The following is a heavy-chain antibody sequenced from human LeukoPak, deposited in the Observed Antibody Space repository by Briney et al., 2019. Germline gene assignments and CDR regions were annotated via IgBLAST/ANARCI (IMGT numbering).Heavy chain of an antibody. CDR2: IHYSGAT. D-gene: IGHD3-3*01. CDR1: GGSLSSSNYH. Sequence: PSETLSLTCRVSGGSLSSSNYHGGWIRQPPGKGLEWIANIHYSGATYYNPPLKSRVTISIDTSKNQFALKLNSVTAADTAVYYCTTWRSGYADYWGQATLVTVSS. CDR3: TTWRSGYADY. V-gene: IGHV4-39*01. J-gene: IGHJ4*02.